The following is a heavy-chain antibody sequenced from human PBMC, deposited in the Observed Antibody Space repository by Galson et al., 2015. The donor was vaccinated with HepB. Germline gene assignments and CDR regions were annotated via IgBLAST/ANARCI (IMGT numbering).Heavy chain of an antibody. Sequence: SLRLSCAASGFTFSSYGMHWVRQAPGKGLEWVAVISYDGSNKYYADSVKGRFTISRGNSKNTLYLQMNSLRAEDTAVYYCAKGGSIAAAGTNFDYWGQGTLVTVSS. CDR1: GFTFSSYG. D-gene: IGHD6-13*01. CDR2: ISYDGSNK. CDR3: AKGGSIAAAGTNFDY. J-gene: IGHJ4*02. V-gene: IGHV3-30*18.